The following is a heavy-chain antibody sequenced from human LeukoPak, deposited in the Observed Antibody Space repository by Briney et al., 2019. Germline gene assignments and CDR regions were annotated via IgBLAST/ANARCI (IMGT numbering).Heavy chain of an antibody. CDR1: GYTLTTFG. CDR3: ARDRHSSGWENFDY. J-gene: IGHJ4*02. CDR2: ISAYNGNP. D-gene: IGHD6-19*01. Sequence: ASVKVSCKASGYTLTTFGISWVRQAPGQGLEWMGWISAYNGNPNYAQKLRGRVTMTTDTSTSTAYIELRSLRSDDTAVYYCARDRHSSGWENFDYWGQGTLLTVSS. V-gene: IGHV1-18*04.